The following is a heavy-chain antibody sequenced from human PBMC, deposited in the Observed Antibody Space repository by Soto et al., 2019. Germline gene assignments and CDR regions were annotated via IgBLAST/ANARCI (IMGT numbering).Heavy chain of an antibody. CDR3: AKVPYYDILTGYFMDV. CDR1: GFTFSSYA. CDR2: ISGSGGST. J-gene: IGHJ6*04. V-gene: IGHV3-23*01. D-gene: IGHD3-9*01. Sequence: PGGSLRLSCAASGFTFSSYAMSWVRQAPGKGLEWVSAISGSGGSTYYADSVKGRFTISRDNSKNTLYLQMNSLRAEDTAVYYCAKVPYYDILTGYFMDVWGKGTTVTVSP.